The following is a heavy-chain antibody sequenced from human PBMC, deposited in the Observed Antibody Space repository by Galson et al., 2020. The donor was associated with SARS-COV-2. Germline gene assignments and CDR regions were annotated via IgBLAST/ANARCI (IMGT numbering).Heavy chain of an antibody. J-gene: IGHJ4*02. CDR3: ASIQYQHEEFDY. V-gene: IGHV1-69*13. CDR1: GGTFSSYA. D-gene: IGHD2-2*01. CDR2: IIPIFGTA. Sequence: SVKVSCKASGGTFSSYAISWVRQAPGQGLEWMGGIIPIFGTANYAQKFQGRVTITADESTSTAYMELSSLRSEDTAVYYCASIQYQHEEFDYWGQGTLVTVSS.